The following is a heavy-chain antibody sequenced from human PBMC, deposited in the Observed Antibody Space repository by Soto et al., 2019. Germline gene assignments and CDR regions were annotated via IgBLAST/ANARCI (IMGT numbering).Heavy chain of an antibody. CDR3: ARNPYGSGLVDP. Sequence: QVQLVQSGAEVKKPGASVKVSCKASGYNFIDYDINWMRQSTGQGLEWMGWMTTNSGNTGYAQKFQGRVTLTRDTSIGTAYMELSSLKTEDAAVYYGARNPYGSGLVDPWGQGTVVTVSS. D-gene: IGHD6-19*01. V-gene: IGHV1-8*01. CDR2: MTTNSGNT. CDR1: GYNFIDYD. J-gene: IGHJ5*02.